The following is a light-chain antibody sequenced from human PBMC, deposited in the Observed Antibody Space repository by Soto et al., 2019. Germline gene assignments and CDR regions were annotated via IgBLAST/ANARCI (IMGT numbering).Light chain of an antibody. V-gene: IGKV3-15*01. CDR3: QQYNNWLL. J-gene: IGKJ2*01. CDR1: QSVSSN. Sequence: EIVMTQSPATLSVSPGERATLSCRASQSVSSNLAWYQQKPGQAPRLLIYGASTRATGIPARFSGSGSGTECTLTISSLQSEDFAVYYCQQYNNWLLFGQGTKLEIK. CDR2: GAS.